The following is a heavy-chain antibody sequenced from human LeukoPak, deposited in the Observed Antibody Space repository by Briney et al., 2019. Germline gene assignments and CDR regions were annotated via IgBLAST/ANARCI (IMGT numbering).Heavy chain of an antibody. CDR2: INHSGST. J-gene: IGHJ4*02. Sequence: SETLSLTCAVYGGSFSGYYWSWIRQPPGKGLEWIGEINHSGSTNYNPSLKSRVTISVDTSKNQFSLKLSSVTAADTAVYYCARRDGYSRTYFDYWGQGTLVTVSS. V-gene: IGHV4-34*01. D-gene: IGHD5-24*01. CDR1: GGSFSGYY. CDR3: ARRDGYSRTYFDY.